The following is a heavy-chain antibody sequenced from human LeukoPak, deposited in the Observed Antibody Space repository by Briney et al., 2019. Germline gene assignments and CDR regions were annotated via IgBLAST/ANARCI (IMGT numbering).Heavy chain of an antibody. Sequence: ASVKVSCKASGGTFSSYAISWVRQAPGQGLEWMGRIIPILGIANYAQKFQGRVTITADKSTSTAYMELSSLRSEDTAVYYCASFYDFWSGYYRHYHYMDVWGKGTTVTVSS. CDR3: ASFYDFWSGYYRHYHYMDV. J-gene: IGHJ6*03. V-gene: IGHV1-69*04. CDR1: GGTFSSYA. D-gene: IGHD3-3*01. CDR2: IIPILGIA.